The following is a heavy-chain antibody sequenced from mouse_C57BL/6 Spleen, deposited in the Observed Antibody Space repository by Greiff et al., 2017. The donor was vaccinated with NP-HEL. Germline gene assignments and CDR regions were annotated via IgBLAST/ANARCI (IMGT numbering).Heavy chain of an antibody. CDR2: ISSGSSTI. Sequence: DVMLVESGGGLVKPGGSLKLSCAASGFTFSDYGMHWVRQAPEKGLEWVAYISSGSSTIYYADTVKGRFTISRDNAKNTLFLQMTSLRSEDTAMYYCARQIYYDYDYYAMDYWGQGTSVTVSS. D-gene: IGHD2-4*01. CDR1: GFTFSDYG. J-gene: IGHJ4*01. V-gene: IGHV5-17*01. CDR3: ARQIYYDYDYYAMDY.